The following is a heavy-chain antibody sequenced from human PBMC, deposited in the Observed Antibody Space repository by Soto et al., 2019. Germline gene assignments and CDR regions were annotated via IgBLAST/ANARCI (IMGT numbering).Heavy chain of an antibody. J-gene: IGHJ4*02. Sequence: QVQLVESGGGVVQSGRSLRLSCAASGFTFSLFGMHWVRQAPGKGLEWVAVIWYDGSNKYYGDSVKGRFTISRDNSKNTLDLQMNSLRAEDTAVYYCARDNNRRAAAGILVGYWGQGTLVTVSS. CDR3: ARDNNRRAAAGILVGY. V-gene: IGHV3-33*01. D-gene: IGHD6-13*01. CDR2: IWYDGSNK. CDR1: GFTFSLFG.